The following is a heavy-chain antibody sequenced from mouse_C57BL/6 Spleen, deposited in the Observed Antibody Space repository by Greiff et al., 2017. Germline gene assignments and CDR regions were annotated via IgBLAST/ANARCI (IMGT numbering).Heavy chain of an antibody. CDR2: INPNNGGT. D-gene: IGHD1-1*01. CDR3: ARYYYGSSYFDY. J-gene: IGHJ2*01. Sequence: EVKLQQSGPELVKPGASVKISCKASGYTFTDYYMNWVKQSHGKSLEWIGDINPNNGGTSYNQKFKGKATLTVDKSSSTAYMELRSLTSEDSAVYYCARYYYGSSYFDYWGQGTTLTVSS. CDR1: GYTFTDYY. V-gene: IGHV1-26*01.